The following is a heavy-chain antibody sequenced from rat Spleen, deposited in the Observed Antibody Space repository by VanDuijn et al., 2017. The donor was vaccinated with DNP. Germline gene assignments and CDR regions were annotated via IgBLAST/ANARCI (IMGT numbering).Heavy chain of an antibody. Sequence: EVQLVESGGGLVQPGRSMKLSCAASGFTFSSFPMAWVRQAPTKGLEWVATISTSGGSTYYRDSVKGRFTISRDNAKSTLYLQMNSLRSEDTATYYCTREGYDGSYYYFDYWGQGVMVTVSS. V-gene: IGHV5-46*01. J-gene: IGHJ2*01. CDR1: GFTFSSFP. CDR3: TREGYDGSYYYFDY. CDR2: ISTSGGST. D-gene: IGHD1-12*02.